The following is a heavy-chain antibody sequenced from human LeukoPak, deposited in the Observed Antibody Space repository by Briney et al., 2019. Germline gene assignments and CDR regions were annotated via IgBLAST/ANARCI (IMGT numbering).Heavy chain of an antibody. CDR2: IYYSGST. CDR3: ARLKCISTTCPSRYVMDV. CDR1: GGSISSYY. D-gene: IGHD2-2*01. Sequence: SETLSLTCSVSGGSISSYYWSWIRQPPGKGLEYIGYIYYSGSTNYNPSLKSRVTISVDTSKDQFSLNLTSVTAADTAVYYCARLKCISTTCPSRYVMDVWGQGTTVAVSS. J-gene: IGHJ6*02. V-gene: IGHV4-59*01.